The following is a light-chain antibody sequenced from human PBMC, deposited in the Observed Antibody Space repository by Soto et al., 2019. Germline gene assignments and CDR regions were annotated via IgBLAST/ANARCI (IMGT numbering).Light chain of an antibody. CDR2: KAS. Sequence: DIQMTQSPSTLSAPVGDRVTITCRASQSISSWLAWYQQKPGKAPKLLIYKASSLESGVPSRFSGSGSGTEFTLTISSLQPDDFATYYCQQYNSYSHTFGQGTKVDIK. V-gene: IGKV1-5*03. CDR3: QQYNSYSHT. CDR1: QSISSW. J-gene: IGKJ2*01.